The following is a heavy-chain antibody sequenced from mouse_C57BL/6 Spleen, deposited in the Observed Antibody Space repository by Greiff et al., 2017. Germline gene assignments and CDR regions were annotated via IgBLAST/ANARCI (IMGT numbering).Heavy chain of an antibody. Sequence: DVHLVESGTVLARPGASVKMSCKTSGYTFTSYWMHWVKQRPGQGLEWIGAIYPGNSDTSYNQKFKGKAKLTAVTSASTAYMELSSLTNEDSAVYYCTRGHYGTPYAMDYWGQGTSVTVSS. V-gene: IGHV1-5*01. D-gene: IGHD1-1*01. CDR2: IYPGNSDT. CDR3: TRGHYGTPYAMDY. CDR1: GYTFTSYW. J-gene: IGHJ4*01.